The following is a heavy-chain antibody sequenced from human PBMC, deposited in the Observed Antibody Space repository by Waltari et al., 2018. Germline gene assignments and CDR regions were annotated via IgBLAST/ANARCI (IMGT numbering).Heavy chain of an antibody. Sequence: EVQLVESGGGLVQPGGSLRLSCAASGFTFSSYWMHWVRQAPGKGLVWVSRINSDGSSTSYADSVKGRFTISRDNAKNTLYLQMNSLRAEDTAVYYCARADTIFGVVRGSWFDPWGQGTLVTVSS. J-gene: IGHJ5*02. CDR2: INSDGSST. V-gene: IGHV3-74*01. CDR3: ARADTIFGVVRGSWFDP. D-gene: IGHD3-3*01. CDR1: GFTFSSYW.